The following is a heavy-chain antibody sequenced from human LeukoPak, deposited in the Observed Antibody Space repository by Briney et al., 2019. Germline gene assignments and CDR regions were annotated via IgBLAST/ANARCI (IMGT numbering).Heavy chain of an antibody. D-gene: IGHD5-24*01. J-gene: IGHJ4*02. V-gene: IGHV3-23*01. CDR3: AKDHIRRDGYSDFDY. CDR2: ISDNGGRT. CDR1: GFTFSSYA. Sequence: PGGSLRLSYAASGFTFSSYAMSWVRQAPGKGLEWVSGISDNGGRTYYADSVKGRFTISRDNSKNTLFLQMNNLRAEDTAVYYCAKDHIRRDGYSDFDYWGQGTLVTVSS.